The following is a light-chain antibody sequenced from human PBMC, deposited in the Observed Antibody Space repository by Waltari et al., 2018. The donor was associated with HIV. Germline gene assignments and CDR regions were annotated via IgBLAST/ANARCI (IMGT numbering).Light chain of an antibody. Sequence: QSVLTQPPSVSAAPGQTVTTFSSERNSNIRNTYVSRSHPRPGTAPKLLIYDNSKRPSGIPDRFSGSKSGTSATLGITGLQTGDEADYYCGTWDSSLSAVVFGGGTKLTVL. CDR2: DNS. CDR1: NSNIRNTY. V-gene: IGLV1-51*01. J-gene: IGLJ2*01. CDR3: GTWDSSLSAVV.